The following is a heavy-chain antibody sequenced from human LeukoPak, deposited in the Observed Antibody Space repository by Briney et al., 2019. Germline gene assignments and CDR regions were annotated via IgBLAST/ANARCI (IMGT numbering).Heavy chain of an antibody. D-gene: IGHD2-15*01. CDR1: GFTFSSYG. J-gene: IGHJ6*02. CDR2: IRYDGSNK. CDR3: AKDRDCSGGSCYFNYYYGMDV. Sequence: PGGSLRLSRAASGFTFSSYGMHWVRQAPGKGLEWVAFIRYDGSNKYYADSVKGRFTISRDNSKNTLYLQMNSLRAEDTAVYYCAKDRDCSGGSCYFNYYYGMDVWGQGTTVTVSS. V-gene: IGHV3-30*02.